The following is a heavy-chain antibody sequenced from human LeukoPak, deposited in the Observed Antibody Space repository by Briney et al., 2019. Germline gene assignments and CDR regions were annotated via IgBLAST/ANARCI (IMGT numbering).Heavy chain of an antibody. J-gene: IGHJ3*02. V-gene: IGHV4-61*02. Sequence: SETLSLTRTVSGGSISSGSYYWSWIRQPAGKGLEWIGRIYTSGSTNYNPSLKSRVTMSVDTSKNQFSLKLSSVTAADTAVYYCAREPVDGSGSYYRNDAFDIWGQGTMVTVSS. CDR1: GGSISSGSYY. CDR3: AREPVDGSGSYYRNDAFDI. D-gene: IGHD3-10*01. CDR2: IYTSGST.